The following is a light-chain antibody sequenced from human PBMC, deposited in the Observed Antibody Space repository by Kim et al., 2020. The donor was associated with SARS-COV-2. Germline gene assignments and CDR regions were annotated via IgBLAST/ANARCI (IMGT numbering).Light chain of an antibody. J-gene: IGLJ2*01. Sequence: SYELTQSPSVSVAPGKTARITCGGDTIGTKSVHWYQQKPGQAPVLVIHYDSGRPSGIPERFSGSTSGNTATLTISRVEAGDEADYHCQVWDSTGDHPVFGGGTQLTVL. CDR3: QVWDSTGDHPV. CDR1: TIGTKS. CDR2: YDS. V-gene: IGLV3-21*04.